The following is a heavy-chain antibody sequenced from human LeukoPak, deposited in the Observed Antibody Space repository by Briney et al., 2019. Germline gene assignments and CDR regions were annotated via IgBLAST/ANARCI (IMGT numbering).Heavy chain of an antibody. CDR1: GFTFSSYA. D-gene: IGHD3-22*01. CDR3: ARTYYYDSSGYSDYFDY. J-gene: IGHJ4*02. CDR2: ISYDGSNK. Sequence: GGSLRLSCAASGFTFSSYAMHWVRQAPGKGLGWVAVISYDGSNKYYADSVKGRFTISRDNSKNTLYLQMNSLRAEDTAVYYCARTYYYDSSGYSDYFDYWGQGTLVTVSS. V-gene: IGHV3-30*04.